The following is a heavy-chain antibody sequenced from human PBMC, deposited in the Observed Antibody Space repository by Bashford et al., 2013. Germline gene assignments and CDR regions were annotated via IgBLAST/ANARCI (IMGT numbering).Heavy chain of an antibody. J-gene: IGHJ4*02. V-gene: IGHV4-4*07. CDR3: ARVIRDGFNHFDS. CDR2: IYSSGST. Sequence: SETLSLTCSVSGGSITSYSWSWIRQPAGKGLEWIGRIYSSGSTNYNPSLKSRVTMSLDTSKNQFSLKLNSVTAADTAVYYCARVIRDGFNHFDSWGRGTLVTVSS. CDR1: GGSITSYS. D-gene: IGHD5-24*01.